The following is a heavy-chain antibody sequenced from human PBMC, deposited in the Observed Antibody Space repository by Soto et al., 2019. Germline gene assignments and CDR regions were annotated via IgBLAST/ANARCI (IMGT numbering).Heavy chain of an antibody. J-gene: IGHJ6*02. CDR2: IYPGDSDT. Sequence: PGESLKISCKGSGYTFTNYWIGWVRQMPGKGLEWMGIIYPGDSDTKYNPSFQGQVTISADRSITTTYLQWSSLKASDTAIYYSAASICDYGMDVWVQGTTVNV. CDR1: GYTFTNYW. V-gene: IGHV5-51*01. CDR3: AASICDYGMDV.